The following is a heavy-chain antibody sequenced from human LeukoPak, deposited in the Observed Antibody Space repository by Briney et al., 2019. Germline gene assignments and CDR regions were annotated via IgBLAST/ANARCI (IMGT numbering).Heavy chain of an antibody. D-gene: IGHD3-22*01. CDR1: GSTFSNYV. J-gene: IGHJ5*02. V-gene: IGHV3-30*04. CDR3: AREYFVGDSRGAPWFDP. Sequence: GGSLRLSCAGSGSTFSNYVMYWVRQAPGKGLEWVAVISYEGNKEDYAESVKGRFTISRDISKSTLFLQMNSLRVEDTAVYSCAREYFVGDSRGAPWFDPRGQGTLVTVSS. CDR2: ISYEGNKE.